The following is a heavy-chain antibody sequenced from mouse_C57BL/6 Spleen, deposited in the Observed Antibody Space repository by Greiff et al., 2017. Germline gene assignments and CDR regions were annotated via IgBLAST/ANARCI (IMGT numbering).Heavy chain of an antibody. V-gene: IGHV1-82*01. CDR3: ARTIYGNSWFAY. CDR2: IYPGDGDT. CDR1: GYAFSSSW. J-gene: IGHJ3*01. D-gene: IGHD2-1*01. Sequence: VQLQQPGAELVMPGASVKISCKASGYAFSSSWMNWVKQRPGKGLEWIGRIYPGDGDTNYNGKFKGKATLTADKSSSTAYMQLSSLTSEDSAVYFCARTIYGNSWFAYWGQGTLVTVSA.